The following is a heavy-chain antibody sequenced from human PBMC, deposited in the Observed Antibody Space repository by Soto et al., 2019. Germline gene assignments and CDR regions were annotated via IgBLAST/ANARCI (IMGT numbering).Heavy chain of an antibody. J-gene: IGHJ6*02. V-gene: IGHV3-9*01. Sequence: EVQLVESGGGLVEPGKSLRLSCVVSGFTYEDFAMHWVRQAPGKGLEWGSGISWNSASTGYADSVTGRFTISSDNAKNSLYLQMRNLTGDDTDMYYCVKDFRRYTNGLDVWGPGTSVTVSS. CDR3: VKDFRRYTNGLDV. CDR2: ISWNSAST. D-gene: IGHD5-18*01. CDR1: GFTYEDFA.